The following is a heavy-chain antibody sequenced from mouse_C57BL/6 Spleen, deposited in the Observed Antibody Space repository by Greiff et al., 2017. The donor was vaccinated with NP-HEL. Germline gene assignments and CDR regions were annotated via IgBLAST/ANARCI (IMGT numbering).Heavy chain of an antibody. CDR1: GYSITSGYY. V-gene: IGHV3-6*01. CDR3: ARKGFYYAMDY. CDR2: ISYDGSN. J-gene: IGHJ4*01. Sequence: EVQLQESGPGLVKPSQSLSLTCSVTGYSITSGYYWNWIRQFPGNKLEWMGYISYDGSNNYNPSLKNRISITRDTSKNQFFLKLNSVTTEDTDTYYSARKGFYYAMDYWGQGTSVTVSS.